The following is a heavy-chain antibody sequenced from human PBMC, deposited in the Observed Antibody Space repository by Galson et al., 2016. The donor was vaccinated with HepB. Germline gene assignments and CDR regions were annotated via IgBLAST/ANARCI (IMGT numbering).Heavy chain of an antibody. CDR3: ARGVTGTPYFDF. J-gene: IGHJ4*02. V-gene: IGHV1-8*01. Sequence: SVKVSCKASGYTFTSYDINWVRQATGQGLEWMGWVNPNSGNTGYAQKFQGRVTMTRNTSIRTAYMELRSMTAADTAIYYCARGVTGTPYFDFWGQGALVTVSS. CDR1: GYTFTSYD. D-gene: IGHD2-21*02. CDR2: VNPNSGNT.